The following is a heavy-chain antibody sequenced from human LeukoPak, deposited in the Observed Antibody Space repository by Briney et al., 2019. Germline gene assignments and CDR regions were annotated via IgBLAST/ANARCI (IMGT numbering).Heavy chain of an antibody. CDR3: ASGTGSYYSLGY. CDR2: INSDGSST. V-gene: IGHV3-74*01. D-gene: IGHD1-26*01. J-gene: IGHJ4*02. CDR1: GFTFSSYW. Sequence: GGSPRPSCAASGFTFSSYWMHWVRQAPGKGLVWFSRINSDGSSTSYADSLKGRFTISRDNAKNALYLQMDSLRAEHTAMYYCASGTGSYYSLGYWAQGTLVTVSS.